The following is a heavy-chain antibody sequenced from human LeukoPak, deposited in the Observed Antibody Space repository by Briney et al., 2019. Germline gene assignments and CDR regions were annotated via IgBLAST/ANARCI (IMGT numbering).Heavy chain of an antibody. CDR2: INRSGST. CDR1: GGSFSGYY. D-gene: IGHD3/OR15-3a*01. V-gene: IGHV4-34*01. CDR3: AREPLWTGDRRAGFDY. J-gene: IGHJ4*02. Sequence: SETLSLTCAVYGGSFSGYYWSWIRQPPGKGLEWIGEINRSGSTNYNPSLKSRVTISVDTSKNQFSLKLSSVTAADTAVYYCAREPLWTGDRRAGFDYWGQGTLVTVSS.